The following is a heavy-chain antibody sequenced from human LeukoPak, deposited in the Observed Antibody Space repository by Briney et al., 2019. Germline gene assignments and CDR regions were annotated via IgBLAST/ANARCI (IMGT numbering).Heavy chain of an antibody. CDR3: ANSGLNRFEY. CDR2: IKQDGSEK. Sequence: GGSLRLSCAASGFTFSSYWMSWVRQAPGKGLEWVANIKQDGSEKYYVDSVKGRFSISRDNSKNTLYLQVNSLRADDTAVYYCANSGLNRFEYWGQGALVTVSS. V-gene: IGHV3-7*03. CDR1: GFTFSSYW. D-gene: IGHD2-15*01. J-gene: IGHJ4*02.